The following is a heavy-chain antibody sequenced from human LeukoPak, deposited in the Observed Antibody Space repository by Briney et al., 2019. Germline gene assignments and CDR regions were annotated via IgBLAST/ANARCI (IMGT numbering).Heavy chain of an antibody. CDR1: GGSFSGYY. J-gene: IGHJ5*02. CDR2: INHSGST. D-gene: IGHD3-10*01. CDR3: AAVKLVRGVIGRRWFDP. Sequence: SETLSLTCAVYGGSFSGYYWSWIRQPPGKGLEWIGEINHSGSTNYNPSLKSRVTISVDTSKNQFSLKLSSVTAADTAVYYCAAVKLVRGVIGRRWFDPWGQGTLVTVSS. V-gene: IGHV4-34*01.